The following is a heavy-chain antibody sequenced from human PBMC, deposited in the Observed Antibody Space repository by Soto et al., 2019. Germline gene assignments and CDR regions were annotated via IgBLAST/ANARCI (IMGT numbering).Heavy chain of an antibody. D-gene: IGHD5-18*01. CDR1: GYTFTNYY. V-gene: IGHV1-46*01. CDR2: INPSDGST. Sequence: QVQLVQSGAEVKKPGASVNVSCKASGYTFTNYYMHWVRQAPGQGLEWMGIINPSDGSTTYAQKFQGRVTMTTDTSTSTAYMELWRLRSDDTAVYYCARGYSYGSYWYFDLWGRGTLVTVSS. CDR3: ARGYSYGSYWYFDL. J-gene: IGHJ2*01.